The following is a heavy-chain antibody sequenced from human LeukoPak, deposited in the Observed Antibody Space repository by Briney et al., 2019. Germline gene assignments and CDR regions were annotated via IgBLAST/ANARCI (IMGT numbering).Heavy chain of an antibody. CDR3: AKDRRGNAPRGAFDI. V-gene: IGHV3-23*01. Sequence: PGGSLRLSCAASGFTFSSYAMSWDRQAPGKGLEWVSAISGGGGATFYADSVKGRFTISRDNSKNTLYLQMNGLRAEDTAVYYCAKDRRGNAPRGAFDIWGQGTMVTVSS. D-gene: IGHD1-1*01. CDR1: GFTFSSYA. CDR2: ISGGGGAT. J-gene: IGHJ3*02.